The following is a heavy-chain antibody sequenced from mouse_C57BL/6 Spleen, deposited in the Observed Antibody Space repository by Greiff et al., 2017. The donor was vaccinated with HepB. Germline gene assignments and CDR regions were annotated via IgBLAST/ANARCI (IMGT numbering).Heavy chain of an antibody. CDR1: GYSITSDY. Sequence: EVKLMESGPGLAKPSQTLSLTCSVTGYSITSDYWNWIRKFPGNKLEYMGYISYSGSTYYNPSLKSRISITRDTSKNQYYLQLNSVTTEDTATYYCARYNYGSSYGWYFDVWGTGTTVTVSS. V-gene: IGHV3-8*01. CDR3: ARYNYGSSYGWYFDV. CDR2: ISYSGST. J-gene: IGHJ1*03. D-gene: IGHD1-1*01.